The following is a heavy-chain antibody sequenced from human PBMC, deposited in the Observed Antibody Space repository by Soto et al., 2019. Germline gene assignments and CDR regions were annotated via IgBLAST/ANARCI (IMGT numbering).Heavy chain of an antibody. Sequence: QVQLQESGPGLVKPSGTLSLTCAVSGVSISSSQWWSWVRQPPGKGLEWIGEIYYNERTNYNPSLKSRLTMSLDRSKNQVSLKLSSVTAAETATYYCGRTKDYFYGVDDWGQGPTVPVSS. CDR2: IYYNERT. J-gene: IGHJ6*02. V-gene: IGHV4-4*02. CDR3: GRTKDYFYGVDD. CDR1: GVSISSSQW.